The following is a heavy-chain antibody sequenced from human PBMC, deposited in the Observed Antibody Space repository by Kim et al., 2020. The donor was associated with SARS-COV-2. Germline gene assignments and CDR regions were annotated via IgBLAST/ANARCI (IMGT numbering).Heavy chain of an antibody. CDR2: ISRNSDYI. D-gene: IGHD3-10*01. V-gene: IGHV3-21*01. CDR3: ARDLSLGRPGGFDY. J-gene: IGHJ4*02. CDR1: EFTFSRYS. Sequence: GGSLRLSCAASEFTFSRYSMNWVRQAPGKGLEWVPTISRNSDYIYYADSVEGRFTISRDNAKNSLYLQMNSLRADDTAMYYCARDLSLGRPGGFDYWGQGTLVTVSS.